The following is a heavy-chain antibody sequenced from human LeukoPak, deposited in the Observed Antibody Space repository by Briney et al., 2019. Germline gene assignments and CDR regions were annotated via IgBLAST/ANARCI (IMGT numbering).Heavy chain of an antibody. V-gene: IGHV1-2*02. D-gene: IGHD2-2*01. CDR3: GRMCSSTSCHTDAFDI. CDR1: GYTFTGYY. Sequence: SVKVSCKASGYTFTGYYMHWVRQAPGQGLEWMGWIIPNSGGTNCAQKFQRRVTMARATSFSTAYMRLSRLSADGPAVNYWGRMCSSTSCHTDAFDIWGQGTMVSVSS. J-gene: IGHJ3*02. CDR2: IIPNSGGT.